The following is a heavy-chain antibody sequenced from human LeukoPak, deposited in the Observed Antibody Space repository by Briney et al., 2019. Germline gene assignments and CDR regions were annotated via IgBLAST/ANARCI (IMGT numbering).Heavy chain of an antibody. CDR2: ISGSGGST. CDR1: GFTFNSYV. V-gene: IGHV3-23*01. Sequence: GGSLRLSCAASGFTFNSYVISWVRQAPGKGLEWVSTISGSGGSTHYADSVRGRFTISRDNSKNTVYLQMSSLRAEDTAMYYCAKGGSGSCLYYFDYWGQGTLVTVSP. D-gene: IGHD3-10*01. CDR3: AKGGSGSCLYYFDY. J-gene: IGHJ4*02.